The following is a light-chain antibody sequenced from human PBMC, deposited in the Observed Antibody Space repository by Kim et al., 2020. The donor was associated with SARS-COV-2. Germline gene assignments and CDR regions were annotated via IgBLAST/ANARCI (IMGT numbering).Light chain of an antibody. CDR3: SSYTSSSTSV. CDR2: DVY. CDR1: TSDVGGYNY. Sequence: QSALTQPASVSGSPGQSITISCTGTTSDVGGYNYVSWYRQYPGKAPKLMIYDVYKRPSGVSNRFSGSKSGNSASLTISGLQAEDEADYYCSSYTSSSTSVFGGGTKVTVL. J-gene: IGLJ3*02. V-gene: IGLV2-14*01.